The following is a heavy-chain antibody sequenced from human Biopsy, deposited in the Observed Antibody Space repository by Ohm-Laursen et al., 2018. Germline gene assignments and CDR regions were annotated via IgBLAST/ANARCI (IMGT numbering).Heavy chain of an antibody. CDR2: IIPILRTT. V-gene: IGHV1-69*04. J-gene: IGHJ4*02. D-gene: IGHD2-15*01. Sequence: ASVKVSCKPPTGTFNSYGIIWVRQAPGQGLEWMGRIIPILRTTTYAPKFQGRVTFTADKSSSTAYLELSSLTSEDTAMFYCAREAIGYQLPCDDWGQGTLVTVSS. CDR3: AREAIGYQLPCDD. CDR1: TGTFNSYG.